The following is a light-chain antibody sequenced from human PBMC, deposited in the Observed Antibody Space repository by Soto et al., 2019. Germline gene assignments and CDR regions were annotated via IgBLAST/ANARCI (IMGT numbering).Light chain of an antibody. V-gene: IGKV3-20*01. CDR1: QSVSNNY. J-gene: IGKJ1*01. CDR2: GAS. Sequence: EIVLMQSPGSLSLSPGERATFSCRASQSVSNNYLAWYQQKPGQAPRLLIYGASNRATGIPDRFSGSGSGTDFTLTISRLEPEDFAVYYCQQYGSSGTFGQGTKVDI. CDR3: QQYGSSGT.